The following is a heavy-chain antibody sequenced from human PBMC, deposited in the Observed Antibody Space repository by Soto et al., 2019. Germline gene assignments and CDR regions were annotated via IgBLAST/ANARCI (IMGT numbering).Heavy chain of an antibody. Sequence: GGSLRLSCAASGFTFSDYYMSWIRQAPGKGLEWVSYISSSSSYTNYADSVKGRFTISRDNAKNSLYLQMNSLRAEDTAVYYCSREGYKFCSSTSCFIAPTDYWGQGTLVTVSS. V-gene: IGHV3-11*05. CDR2: ISSSSSYT. CDR3: SREGYKFCSSTSCFIAPTDY. D-gene: IGHD2-2*01. J-gene: IGHJ4*02. CDR1: GFTFSDYY.